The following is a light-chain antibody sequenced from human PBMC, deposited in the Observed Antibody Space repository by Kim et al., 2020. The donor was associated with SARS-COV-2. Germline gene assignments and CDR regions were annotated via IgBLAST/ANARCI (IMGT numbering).Light chain of an antibody. J-gene: IGKJ5*01. V-gene: IGKV3-15*01. Sequence: KVMTPSPATLSLSPGERATLTCRASQSISSSLAWYQQKPGQAPRVLIYGASARATGIPARFSGSGSGTEFTLTISNLQSEDFAVYYCQQYAYWRAFGQGTRLEIK. CDR2: GAS. CDR1: QSISSS. CDR3: QQYAYWRA.